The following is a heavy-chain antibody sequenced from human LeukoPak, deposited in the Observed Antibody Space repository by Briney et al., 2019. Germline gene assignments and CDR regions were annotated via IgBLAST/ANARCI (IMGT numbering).Heavy chain of an antibody. D-gene: IGHD2-8*01. CDR3: ARAHRYCTNGVCYSRFDY. V-gene: IGHV1-69*01. Sequence: ASVKVSCKASGGTFSSYAISWVRRAPGQGLEWMGGIIPIFGTANYAQKFQGRVTITADESTSTAYMELSSLRSEDTAVYYCARAHRYCTNGVCYSRFDYWGQGTLVTVSS. CDR2: IIPIFGTA. J-gene: IGHJ4*02. CDR1: GGTFSSYA.